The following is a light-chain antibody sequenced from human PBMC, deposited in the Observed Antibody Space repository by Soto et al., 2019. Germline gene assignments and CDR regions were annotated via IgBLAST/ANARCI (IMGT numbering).Light chain of an antibody. V-gene: IGKV3-15*01. CDR3: QQYNNWPPLT. J-gene: IGKJ4*01. Sequence: EIVMTQSPATLSVSPGERATLSCTASPSISSNLAWYQQKPGQAPMLLIYGASTRATGIPARFSGSGSGTEVTLTISSLPSEDFAVYYCQQYNNWPPLTFGGGTKVEIK. CDR2: GAS. CDR1: PSISSN.